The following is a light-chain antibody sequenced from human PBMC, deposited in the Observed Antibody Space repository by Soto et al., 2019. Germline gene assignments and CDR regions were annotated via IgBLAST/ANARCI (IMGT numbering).Light chain of an antibody. Sequence: QSVLTQPPSVSGAPGQRVTISCTGNSSNIGSAYIYWYQHLPGTAPKLLIYRNNQRPSGVPDRFSASKSGTSASLAISGLRSEDDADYYCAAWDDSLVVFGGGTKLTVL. J-gene: IGLJ2*01. CDR1: SSNIGSAY. V-gene: IGLV1-47*01. CDR3: AAWDDSLVV. CDR2: RNN.